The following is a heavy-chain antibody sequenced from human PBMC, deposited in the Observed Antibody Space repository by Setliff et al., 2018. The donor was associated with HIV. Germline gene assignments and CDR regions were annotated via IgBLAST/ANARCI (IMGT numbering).Heavy chain of an antibody. D-gene: IGHD3-10*01. Sequence: TLSLTCTVSGGSISSSSYYWGWIRQPPGKGLEWIGNIYYTGNTYYNPSLKSRVTISVDTSKNQFSLKLSSVTAADTAVYYCARHYYGSGSYYNPPPYYYYMDVWGKGTTVTVSS. CDR2: IYYTGNT. V-gene: IGHV4-39*01. CDR3: ARHYYGSGSYYNPPPYYYYMDV. J-gene: IGHJ6*03. CDR1: GGSISSSSYY.